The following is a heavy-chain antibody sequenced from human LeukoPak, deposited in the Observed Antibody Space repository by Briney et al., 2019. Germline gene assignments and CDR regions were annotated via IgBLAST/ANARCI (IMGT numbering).Heavy chain of an antibody. J-gene: IGHJ3*02. CDR2: IYHSGST. CDR3: ARVGGMTTINNAAFDI. D-gene: IGHD5-24*01. V-gene: IGHV4-59*01. Sequence: SETLSLTCSVSGGFINSDYWNWIRQPPGKGLEWIGYIYHSGSTNYNPSLKSRVTISIDKSKKQFSLKLISVTAADTAIYYCARVGGMTTINNAAFDIWGQGTMVTVSS. CDR1: GGFINSDY.